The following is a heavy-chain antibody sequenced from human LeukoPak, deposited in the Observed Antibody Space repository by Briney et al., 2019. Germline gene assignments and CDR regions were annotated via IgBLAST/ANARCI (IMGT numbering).Heavy chain of an antibody. D-gene: IGHD3-10*01. J-gene: IGHJ4*02. CDR1: GYTFSGTGWY. V-gene: IGHV1-2*02. CDR3: ARDGPAQMVDFDY. Sequence: PEASVKVSCKASGYTFSGTGWYLYWLRQAPEQGLECMGWIYPYTGATHYAQKFQGRVAMTRDTSISTAYMELSRLRPDDTAVYYCARDGPAQMVDFDYWGQGTLVTVSS. CDR2: IYPYTGAT.